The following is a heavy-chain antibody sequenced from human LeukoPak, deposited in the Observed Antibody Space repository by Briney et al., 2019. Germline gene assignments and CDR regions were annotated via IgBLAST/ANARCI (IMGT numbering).Heavy chain of an antibody. J-gene: IGHJ4*02. Sequence: PGGSLRLSCAASGFTFSSYNMNWVRQAPGKGLEWVSSITSSSSYTFYADSVKGRFTISRDNAKNSLYLQMNSLRAEDTAVYYCARDSIAAFDYWGQGTLVTVSS. D-gene: IGHD6-6*01. CDR3: ARDSIAAFDY. V-gene: IGHV3-21*01. CDR2: ITSSSSYT. CDR1: GFTFSSYN.